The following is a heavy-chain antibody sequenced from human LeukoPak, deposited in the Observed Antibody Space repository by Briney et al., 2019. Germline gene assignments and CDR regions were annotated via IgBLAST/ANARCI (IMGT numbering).Heavy chain of an antibody. Sequence: GGSLRLSCERPGVTFSDAWRNWVRQAPVKGLGCCGGRKSRGSGETTDYAAPVKGRFTISRDDSKNTLFLQMSSLQAEDTAVYYCAWDWTYYFDMAVWGQGTTVTVSS. CDR2: RKSRGSGETT. V-gene: IGHV3-15*01. J-gene: IGHJ6*02. CDR1: GVTFSDAW. D-gene: IGHD3/OR15-3a*01. CDR3: AWDWTYYFDMAV.